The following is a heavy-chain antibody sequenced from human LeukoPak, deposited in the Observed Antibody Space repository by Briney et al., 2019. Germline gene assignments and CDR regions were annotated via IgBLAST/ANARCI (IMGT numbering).Heavy chain of an antibody. J-gene: IGHJ3*02. CDR3: ASTYVVVTAVHDAFHI. D-gene: IGHD2-21*02. V-gene: IGHV3-7*01. CDR2: IKKDGSEK. CDR1: EFSFSNYW. Sequence: GGSLRLSCAASEFSFSNYWMSWVRQAPGKGLEWVSNIKKDGSEKYYVDSVKGRFTISRDNAKNSLFLQMNSLRAEDTAVYYCASTYVVVTAVHDAFHIWGQGTMVTVSS.